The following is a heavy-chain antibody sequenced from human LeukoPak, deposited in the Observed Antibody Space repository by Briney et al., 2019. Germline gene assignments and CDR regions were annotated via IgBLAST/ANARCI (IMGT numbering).Heavy chain of an antibody. Sequence: TXSFTASGYTFSYYYMHWVRQAPGQGREWMGWINPNSGGTKYAQKFQGRVTMTRDTSIGTAYIELSRLRSDDTAVYYCARRPGYWGQGTLVTVSS. CDR2: INPNSGGT. J-gene: IGHJ4*02. V-gene: IGHV1-2*02. D-gene: IGHD1-14*01. CDR1: GYTFSYYY. CDR3: ARRPGY.